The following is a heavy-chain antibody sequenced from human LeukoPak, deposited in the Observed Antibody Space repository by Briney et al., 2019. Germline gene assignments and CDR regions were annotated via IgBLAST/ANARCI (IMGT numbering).Heavy chain of an antibody. CDR3: ARQEGRYYDT. Sequence: SETLSLTCTVSGGSISSDSYSWGWIRQPPGRGLEWIGNIFYSGSTYYNPSLKSRVTISVDTSNNQFSLKLSSVTAADTAVYYCARQEGRYYDTWGQGTLVTVSS. CDR2: IFYSGST. J-gene: IGHJ4*02. CDR1: GGSISSDSYS. V-gene: IGHV4-39*01. D-gene: IGHD3-22*01.